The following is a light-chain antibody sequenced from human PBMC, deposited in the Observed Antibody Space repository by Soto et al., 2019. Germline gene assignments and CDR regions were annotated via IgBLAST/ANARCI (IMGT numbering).Light chain of an antibody. J-gene: IGKJ4*01. V-gene: IGKV3-15*01. Sequence: EIVMTQSPAILSVSPGERATLSCRASQSVSSNLAWYQQQPGQAPRLLIYLASTRATGIPARFSGSGSGTEFTLTISSLQSEDFAVYYCQQYNNWPPLTFGGGTKVEIK. CDR2: LAS. CDR3: QQYNNWPPLT. CDR1: QSVSSN.